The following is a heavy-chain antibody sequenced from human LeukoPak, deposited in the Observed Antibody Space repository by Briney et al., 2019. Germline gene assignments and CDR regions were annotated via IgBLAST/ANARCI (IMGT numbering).Heavy chain of an antibody. CDR1: GFTFSSYW. Sequence: GGSLRLSCAASGFTFSSYWMSWVRQAPGKGLEWVANIKQDGSEKYYVDSVKGRFTISRDNARNSLFLQMDSLRAGDTAVYYCARDRAGVNRYFDYWGQGTLVTVSS. CDR2: IKQDGSEK. J-gene: IGHJ4*02. V-gene: IGHV3-7*01. CDR3: ARDRAGVNRYFDY. D-gene: IGHD3-10*01.